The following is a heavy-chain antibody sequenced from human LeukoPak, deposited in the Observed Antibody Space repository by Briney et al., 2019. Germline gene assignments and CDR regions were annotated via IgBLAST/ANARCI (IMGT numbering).Heavy chain of an antibody. Sequence: SETLSLTCTVSGGSISSYYWSWIRQPAGKGLEWIGRIYTSGSTNYNPSLKSRVTMSVDTSKDQFSLKLSSVTAADTAVYYCARATKRDFWGPYYYMDVWGKGTTVIVSS. CDR1: GGSISSYY. J-gene: IGHJ6*03. V-gene: IGHV4-4*07. CDR2: IYTSGST. D-gene: IGHD3-3*01. CDR3: ARATKRDFWGPYYYMDV.